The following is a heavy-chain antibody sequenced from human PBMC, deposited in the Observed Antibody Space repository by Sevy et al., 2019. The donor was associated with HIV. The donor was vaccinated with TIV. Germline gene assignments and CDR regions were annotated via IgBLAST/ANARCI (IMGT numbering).Heavy chain of an antibody. D-gene: IGHD1-26*01. V-gene: IGHV3-15*01. CDR3: TTGVCSGSYWVGLDY. CDR1: GFTFSNAW. Sequence: GGYLRLSCAASGFTFSNAWMSWVRQAPGKGLEWVGRIKSKTDGGTTDYAAPVKGRFTISRDDSKNTLYLQMNSLKTEDPAVYYCTTGVCSGSYWVGLDYWGQGTLVTVSS. CDR2: IKSKTDGGTT. J-gene: IGHJ4*02.